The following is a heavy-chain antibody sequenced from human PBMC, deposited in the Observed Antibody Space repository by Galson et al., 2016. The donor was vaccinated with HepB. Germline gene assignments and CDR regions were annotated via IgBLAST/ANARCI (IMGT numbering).Heavy chain of an antibody. CDR2: ISRTSSYT. V-gene: IGHV3-21*01. Sequence: SLRLSCAASGFTFSRYSMVWVRQAPGKGLEWASCISRTSSYTYYADSVKGRFTISRDNAKNSLYLQMNSLRREDTAVYYCARRPTEMPKDYWGQGTLVTVSS. J-gene: IGHJ4*02. D-gene: IGHD5-24*01. CDR3: ARRPTEMPKDY. CDR1: GFTFSRYS.